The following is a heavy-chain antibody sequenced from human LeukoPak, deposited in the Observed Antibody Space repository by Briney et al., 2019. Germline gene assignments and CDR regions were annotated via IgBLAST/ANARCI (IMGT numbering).Heavy chain of an antibody. Sequence: PGVSLRLSCAASGFTVSSNYMSWVRQAPGKGLEGVSVIYSGGSTYYADSVKGRFTISRDNSKNTLYLQMNSLRAEDTAVYYCAKDRRNYYDSSGYYYGWGQGTLVTVSS. CDR3: AKDRRNYYDSSGYYYG. V-gene: IGHV3-66*01. J-gene: IGHJ4*02. CDR2: IYSGGST. D-gene: IGHD3-22*01. CDR1: GFTVSSNY.